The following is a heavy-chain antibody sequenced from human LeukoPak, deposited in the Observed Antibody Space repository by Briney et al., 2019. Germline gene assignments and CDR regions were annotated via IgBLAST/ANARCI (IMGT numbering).Heavy chain of an antibody. Sequence: SETLSLTCTVSGGSISNFYWSWIRQPPGKGLEWIGYTFYSGSANYNPSLKSRVTISVDTSKNQFSLRLTSVTAADTAVYYCARGNGWYYPWGQGTLVTVSS. CDR2: TFYSGSA. CDR1: GGSISNFY. CDR3: ARGNGWYYP. J-gene: IGHJ5*02. V-gene: IGHV4-59*08. D-gene: IGHD6-19*01.